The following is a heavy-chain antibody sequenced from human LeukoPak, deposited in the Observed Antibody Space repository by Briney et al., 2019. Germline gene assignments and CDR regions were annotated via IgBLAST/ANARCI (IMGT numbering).Heavy chain of an antibody. V-gene: IGHV4-61*09. CDR3: ARAFSSWSNTAIDY. J-gene: IGHJ4*02. CDR1: GASISSSDYY. CDR2: INHSGST. Sequence: PSQTLSLTCTVSGASISSSDYYWTWLRQPPGNGLEWIGEINHSGSTNYNPSLKSRVTISVDTSKNQFSLKLSSVTAADTAMYYCARAFSSWSNTAIDYWGQGTLVTVSS. D-gene: IGHD6-13*01.